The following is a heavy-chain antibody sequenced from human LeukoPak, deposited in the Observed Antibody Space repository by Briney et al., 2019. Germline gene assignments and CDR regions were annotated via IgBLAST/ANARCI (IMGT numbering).Heavy chain of an antibody. Sequence: SQTLSLTCTVSDGSISSGSYYWGWIRQPAGKGLEWIGRIYTSESTIYNPSLKSRVTISVDTSKNLFSLRLSSVTAADTAVYYCARERINYGDYPIDYWGQGTLVTVSS. J-gene: IGHJ4*02. CDR2: IYTSEST. D-gene: IGHD4-17*01. CDR1: DGSISSGSYY. V-gene: IGHV4-61*02. CDR3: ARERINYGDYPIDY.